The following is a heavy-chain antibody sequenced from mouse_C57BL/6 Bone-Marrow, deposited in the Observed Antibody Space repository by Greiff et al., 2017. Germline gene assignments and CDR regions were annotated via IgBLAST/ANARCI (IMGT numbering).Heavy chain of an antibody. J-gene: IGHJ1*03. CDR3: ARYPFTTVVATDWYFDV. V-gene: IGHV1-4*01. Sequence: VQLQRSGAELARPGASVKMSCKASGYTFTSYTMHWVKQRPGQGLEWIGYINPSSGYTKYNQKFKDKATLTADKSSSTAYMQLSSLTSEDSAVYYCARYPFTTVVATDWYFDVWGTGTTVTVSS. D-gene: IGHD1-1*01. CDR2: INPSSGYT. CDR1: GYTFTSYT.